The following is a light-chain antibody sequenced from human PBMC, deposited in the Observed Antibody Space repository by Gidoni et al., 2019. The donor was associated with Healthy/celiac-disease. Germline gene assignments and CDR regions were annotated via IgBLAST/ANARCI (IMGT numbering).Light chain of an antibody. V-gene: IGKV2-28*01. Sequence: EIVMTKYPISLPVTPGEPASISCRSSQSLLHSNGYNYLDWYLQKPGQSPQLLIYLGSNRASGVPDRFSGSGSGTDFTLKISRVEAEDVGVYYCMQALQTPLTFGGGTKVEIK. J-gene: IGKJ4*01. CDR3: MQALQTPLT. CDR1: QSLLHSNGYNY. CDR2: LGS.